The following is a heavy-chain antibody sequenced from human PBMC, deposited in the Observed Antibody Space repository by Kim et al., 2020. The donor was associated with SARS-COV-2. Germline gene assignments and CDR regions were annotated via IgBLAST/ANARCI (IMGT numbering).Heavy chain of an antibody. D-gene: IGHD3-16*02. J-gene: IGHJ4*02. CDR3: ARDKSPRRTFGGVIGN. V-gene: IGHV1-69*13. CDR1: GGTFSSYA. Sequence: SVKVSCKASGGTFSSYAISWVRQAPGQGLEWMGGIIPIFGTANYAQKFQGRVTITADESTSTAYMELSSLRSEDTAVYYCARDKSPRRTFGGVIGNWGQGTLVTVSS. CDR2: IIPIFGTA.